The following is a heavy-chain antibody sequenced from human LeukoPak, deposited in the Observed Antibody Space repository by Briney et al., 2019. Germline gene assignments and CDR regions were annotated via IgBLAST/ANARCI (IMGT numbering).Heavy chain of an antibody. D-gene: IGHD2-2*01. CDR3: AKDNRPVPAAIVNAFDI. CDR2: IRYDGSNK. Sequence: PGGSLRLSCAASGFTFSSYSMNWVRQAPGKGLEWVAFIRYDGSNKYYADSVKGRFTISRDNSKNTLYLQMNSLRAEDTAVYYCAKDNRPVPAAIVNAFDIWGQGTMVTVSS. V-gene: IGHV3-30*02. CDR1: GFTFSSYS. J-gene: IGHJ3*02.